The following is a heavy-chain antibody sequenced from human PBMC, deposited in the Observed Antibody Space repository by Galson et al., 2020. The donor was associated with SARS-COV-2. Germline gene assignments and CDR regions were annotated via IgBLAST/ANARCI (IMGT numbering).Heavy chain of an antibody. Sequence: GGSLRLSCAASGFTFDDYAMHWVRQAPGKGLEWVSGISWNSSSIGNADSVKGRFTISRDNAKNSLYLQMNSLRAEDTALYCCAKEKGGYDYSVDGGGKCTTVSDSS. D-gene: IGHD3-16*01. V-gene: IGHV3-9*01. J-gene: IGHJ6*03. CDR3: AKEKGGYDYSVDG. CDR2: ISWNSSSI. CDR1: GFTFDDYA.